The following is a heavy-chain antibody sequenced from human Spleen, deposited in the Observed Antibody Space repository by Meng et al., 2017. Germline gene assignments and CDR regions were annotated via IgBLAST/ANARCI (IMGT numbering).Heavy chain of an antibody. V-gene: IGHV3-30*04. J-gene: IGHJ4*02. CDR2: ISYDGSNK. Sequence: GGSLRLSCAASGFTFSSYAMHWVRQAPGKGLEWVAVISYDGSNKYYADSVKGRFTISRDNSKNTLYLQMNSLRAEDTAVYYCARTQGYSYGIDYWGQGTLVTVSS. D-gene: IGHD5-18*01. CDR3: ARTQGYSYGIDY. CDR1: GFTFSSYA.